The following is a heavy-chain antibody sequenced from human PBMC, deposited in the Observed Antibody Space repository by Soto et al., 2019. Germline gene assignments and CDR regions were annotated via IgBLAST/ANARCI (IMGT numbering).Heavy chain of an antibody. J-gene: IGHJ6*02. Sequence: ASVKVSCKASGYTFTSYDINWVRQATGQGLEWMGWMNPNSGNTGYAQKFRGRVTMTRNTSISTAYMELSSLRSEDTAVYYCARVVIAGYFDWLSRGNYYYGMDVWGQGTTVTVSS. D-gene: IGHD3-9*01. CDR2: MNPNSGNT. CDR3: ARVVIAGYFDWLSRGNYYYGMDV. CDR1: GYTFTSYD. V-gene: IGHV1-8*01.